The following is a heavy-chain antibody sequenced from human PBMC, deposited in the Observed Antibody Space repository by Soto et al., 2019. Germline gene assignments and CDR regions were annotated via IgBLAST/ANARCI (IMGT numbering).Heavy chain of an antibody. CDR1: GGSIRIYD. J-gene: IGHJ4*02. D-gene: IGHD2-2*01. CDR2: VYYSGTT. CDR3: ARLIHCKTTSCYFDY. V-gene: IGHV4-59*08. Sequence: LSETLSLTCTVSGGSIRIYDWGWFRQPPGKGLEWIGSVYYSGTTNYNPSLKSRVTISGDTSKNQFSLKLSSVTAADTAVFYCARLIHCKTTSCYFDYWGQGTLVTVSS.